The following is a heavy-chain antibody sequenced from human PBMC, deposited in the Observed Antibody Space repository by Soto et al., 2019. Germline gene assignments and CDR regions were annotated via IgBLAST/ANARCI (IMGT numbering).Heavy chain of an antibody. J-gene: IGHJ4*02. CDR2: IYNSGST. V-gene: IGHV4-61*03. CDR3: AGESDSGSYYFDY. D-gene: IGHD3-10*01. CDR1: GGSVSSGSYY. Sequence: PSETLSLTCTVSGGSVSSGSYYWSWIRQPPGKGLEWIGYIYNSGSTNYNPSLKSRVTISVDTSKDHFSLRMSSVTAADTAVYYCAGESDSGSYYFDYGGRGTLVTVS.